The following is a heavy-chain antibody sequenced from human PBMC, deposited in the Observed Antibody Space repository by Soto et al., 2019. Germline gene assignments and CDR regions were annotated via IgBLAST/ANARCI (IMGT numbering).Heavy chain of an antibody. CDR2: INAGNGNT. V-gene: IGHV1-3*01. D-gene: IGHD6-19*01. CDR3: AAGGIAVASYYYYGMDV. CDR1: GYTFTSYA. J-gene: IGHJ6*02. Sequence: ASVKVCCKASGYTFTSYAMHWGRHAPGQRLEWMGWINAGNGNTKYSQKFQGRVTINRDTSASTAYMELSSLRSEDTDVYYCAAGGIAVASYYYYGMDVWGQGTTVTVSS.